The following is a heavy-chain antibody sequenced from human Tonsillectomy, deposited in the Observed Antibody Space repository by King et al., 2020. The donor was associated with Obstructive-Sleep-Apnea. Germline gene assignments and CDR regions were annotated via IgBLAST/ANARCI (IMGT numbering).Heavy chain of an antibody. D-gene: IGHD3-16*01. V-gene: IGHV4-59*01. CDR3: AREVGSYGYYFDY. CDR1: GGSISSYY. CDR2: IYYSGST. J-gene: IGHJ4*02. Sequence: VQLQESGPGLVKPSETLSLTCTVSGGSISSYYWSWIRQPPGKGLEWIGYIYYSGSTNYNPSLRCRVTISIDTSKNQFSLKLSSVTAADTAVYYCAREVGSYGYYFDYWGQGTLV.